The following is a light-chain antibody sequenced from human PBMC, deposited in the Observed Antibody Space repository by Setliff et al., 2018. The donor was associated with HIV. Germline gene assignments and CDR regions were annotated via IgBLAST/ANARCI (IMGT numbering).Light chain of an antibody. Sequence: QSALTQPRSVSGSLGQSVAISCSGSSSYVGAYNHVSWYQQYPGKAPTLIIHDVYQRPSGVPDRFSGSKSGNTASLTISGLRAEDEAAYYCYSYATRSYVFGTGTKVTVL. CDR3: YSYATRSYV. V-gene: IGLV2-11*01. CDR1: SSYVGAYNH. J-gene: IGLJ1*01. CDR2: DVY.